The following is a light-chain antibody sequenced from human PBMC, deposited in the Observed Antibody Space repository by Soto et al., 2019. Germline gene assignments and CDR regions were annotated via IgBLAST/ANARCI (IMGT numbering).Light chain of an antibody. CDR3: QQYVSWT. CDR2: GTS. V-gene: IGKV3-20*01. CDR1: QTISSNY. J-gene: IGKJ1*01. Sequence: EIVLTQSPGTLSVSPGERATLSCRASQTISSNYLAWYQQKPGQAPSLLIYGTSSRATGIPDRFSGSGSGTDFTLTISGLEREDSAIYYCQQYVSWTFGQGTKVEIK.